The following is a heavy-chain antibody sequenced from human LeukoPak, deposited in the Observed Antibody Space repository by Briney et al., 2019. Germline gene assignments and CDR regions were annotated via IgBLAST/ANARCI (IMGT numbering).Heavy chain of an antibody. CDR2: IWYDGSNK. V-gene: IGHV3-33*01. CDR1: GFTFSSYG. J-gene: IGHJ5*02. Sequence: GGSLRLSCAASGFTFSSYGMHWVRQAQGKGLEGVAVIWYDGSNKYYADSVKGRFTISRDNSKNTLYLQMNSLRAEDTAVYYCAREGILWFGEPNWFDPWGQGTLVTVSS. CDR3: AREGILWFGEPNWFDP. D-gene: IGHD3-10*01.